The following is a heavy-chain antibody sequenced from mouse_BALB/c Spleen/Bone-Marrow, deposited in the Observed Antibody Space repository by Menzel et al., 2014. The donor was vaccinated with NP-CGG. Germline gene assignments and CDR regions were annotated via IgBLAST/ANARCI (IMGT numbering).Heavy chain of an antibody. D-gene: IGHD2-1*01. CDR2: IYPGNVNT. CDR3: ARWGNYGDYAMDY. CDR1: GYTFTSYY. V-gene: IGHV1S56*01. J-gene: IGHJ4*01. Sequence: QVQLQQSGPELVKPGASVRISCKASGYTFTSYYIHWVKQRPGQGLEWIGWIYPGNVNTKYNEKFEGKATLTADKSSSTAYMQLSSLTSEDSAVYFCARWGNYGDYAMDYWGQGTSVTVSS.